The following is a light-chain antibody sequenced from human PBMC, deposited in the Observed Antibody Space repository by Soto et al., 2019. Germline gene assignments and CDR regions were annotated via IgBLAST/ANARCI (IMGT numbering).Light chain of an antibody. Sequence: DIQMTQSPSTLSASVGDRVTITCRASQSISSWLAWYQQKPGKAPKLLIYKASSLESGVPSWFSGSGSGTEFTLTISSLQPDDFATYYRQQYNSYRTFGGGTKV. V-gene: IGKV1-5*03. CDR2: KAS. J-gene: IGKJ4*01. CDR3: QQYNSYRT. CDR1: QSISSW.